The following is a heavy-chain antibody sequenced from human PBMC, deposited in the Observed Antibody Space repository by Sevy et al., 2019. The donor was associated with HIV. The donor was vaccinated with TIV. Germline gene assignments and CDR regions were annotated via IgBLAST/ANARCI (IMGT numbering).Heavy chain of an antibody. Sequence: ASVKVSCKASGYTFTGYYMHWVRQAPGQGLEWMGWINPNSGGTNYAQTFQGRVTMTRDTSISTAYMELSRLRSDDTAVYYCARDLGSGWTTVDYYGMDVWGQGTTVTVSS. CDR1: GYTFTGYY. D-gene: IGHD6-19*01. V-gene: IGHV1-2*02. CDR3: ARDLGSGWTTVDYYGMDV. J-gene: IGHJ6*02. CDR2: INPNSGGT.